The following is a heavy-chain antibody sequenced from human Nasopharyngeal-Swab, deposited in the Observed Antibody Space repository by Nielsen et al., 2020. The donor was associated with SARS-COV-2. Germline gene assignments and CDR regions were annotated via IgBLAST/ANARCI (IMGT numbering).Heavy chain of an antibody. D-gene: IGHD1-26*01. V-gene: IGHV4-38-2*02. CDR2: IYHSGST. J-gene: IGHJ4*02. Sequence: SETLSLTCTVSGYSISSGYYWGWIRQPPGKGLEWIGSIYHSGSTYCNPSLKSRVTISVDTSKNQFSLKLSSVTAADTAVYYCARVIVGADYFDYWGQGTLVTVSS. CDR3: ARVIVGADYFDY. CDR1: GYSISSGYY.